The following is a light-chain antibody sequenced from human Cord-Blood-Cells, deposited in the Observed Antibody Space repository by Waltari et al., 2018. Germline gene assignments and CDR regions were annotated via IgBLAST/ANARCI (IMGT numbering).Light chain of an antibody. V-gene: IGKV3-20*01. CDR3: QQYGSSPWT. CDR1: QSFSSCY. Sequence: DIVLTQSPGTLSLSPGERATLSCRASQSFSSCYLAWYQQKPGQAPRLLIYGGSSRATGSPDRFSGRGSGTDFTLTISSLEPENFAVYYYQQYGSSPWTFGQGTKVEIK. J-gene: IGKJ1*01. CDR2: GGS.